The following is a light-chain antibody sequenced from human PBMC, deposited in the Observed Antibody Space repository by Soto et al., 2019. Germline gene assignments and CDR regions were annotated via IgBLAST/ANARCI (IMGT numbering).Light chain of an antibody. J-gene: IGKJ5*01. V-gene: IGKV3D-15*01. CDR1: QSVGSN. CDR2: SAS. Sequence: EIVMTQSPVTLSVSPGESATLSCRASQSVGSNLAWYQQRPGQAPRLLIYSASTRATGIPVRFSGSGSGTEFTLTISGLQSEDFGVYLCQQYNNRPPITFGQGTRLEIK. CDR3: QQYNNRPPIT.